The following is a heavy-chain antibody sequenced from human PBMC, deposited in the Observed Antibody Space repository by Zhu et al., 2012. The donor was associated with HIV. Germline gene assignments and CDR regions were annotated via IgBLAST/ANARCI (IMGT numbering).Heavy chain of an antibody. J-gene: IGHJ4*02. CDR3: ARVSLAVTGLDYFDY. CDR1: DYSISSGYF. D-gene: IGHD6-19*01. V-gene: IGHV4-38-2*02. CDR2: IYHSGTT. Sequence: QVQLQESGPGLVKPSETLSLICTVSDYSISSGYFWGWIRQPPGKGLEWIGGIYHSGTTYYKSSPKSRVTISLDTSKNQFSLKLSSVTAADTAVYYCARVSLAVTGLDYFDYWXQGTLVTVSS.